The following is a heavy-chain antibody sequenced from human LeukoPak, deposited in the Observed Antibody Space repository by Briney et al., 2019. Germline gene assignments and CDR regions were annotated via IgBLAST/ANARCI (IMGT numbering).Heavy chain of an antibody. V-gene: IGHV1-18*01. CDR3: ARFYSIFGDY. J-gene: IGHJ4*02. CDR2: ISAYNGDT. Sequence: GASVKVSCKTSGYTFSNYCISWVRQAPGQGLEWLGWISAYNGDTKYAQKFQGRVTMTTDASTTTGHMELTSLRSDDTAVYFCARFYSIFGDYWGQGTLVTVSS. D-gene: IGHD4-11*01. CDR1: GYTFSNYC.